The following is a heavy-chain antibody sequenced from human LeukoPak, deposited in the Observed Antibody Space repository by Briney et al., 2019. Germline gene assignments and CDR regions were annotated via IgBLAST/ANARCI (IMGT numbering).Heavy chain of an antibody. V-gene: IGHV4-34*01. D-gene: IGHD3-9*01. CDR2: INHSGST. Sequence: SETLSLTCAVYGGSFSGYYWSWIRQPPGKGLEWIGEINHSGSTNYNPSLKSRVTISVDPSKNQFSLKLSSGTAADTAVYYCARGDILTGYYKLGYYYGMDVWGQGTTVTVSS. CDR1: GGSFSGYY. J-gene: IGHJ6*02. CDR3: ARGDILTGYYKLGYYYGMDV.